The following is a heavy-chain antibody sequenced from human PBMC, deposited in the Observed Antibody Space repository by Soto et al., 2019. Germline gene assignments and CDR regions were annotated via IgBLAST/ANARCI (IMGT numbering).Heavy chain of an antibody. J-gene: IGHJ6*02. V-gene: IGHV3-74*03. D-gene: IGHD3-10*01. Sequence: EMQLVESGGGLVQPGGSLRLSCVVSGFTFSTTWMHWVRQAPGKGLVWVSRIDADDSSATYADSVKGRFTISTDNSKNTLYLQMNSLRPEDTDVYYCARDYYYSVDVWGQGTAVTVSS. CDR2: IDADDSSA. CDR1: GFTFSTTW. CDR3: ARDYYYSVDV.